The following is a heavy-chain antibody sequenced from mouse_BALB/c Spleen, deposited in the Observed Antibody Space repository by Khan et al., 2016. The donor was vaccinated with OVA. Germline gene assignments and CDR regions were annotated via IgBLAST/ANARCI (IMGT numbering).Heavy chain of an antibody. Sequence: QVQLQQSGAELAKPGASVKMSCKASGSTFTSCWMNWVKQRPGQGLEWIGYINPSTGYTDYNETFKDRATFTADKSSSTAFMQLIRLTAEESAVYFCTRDRIDYWGQGTTLTVSS. CDR1: GSTFTSCW. J-gene: IGHJ2*01. CDR3: TRDRIDY. CDR2: INPSTGYT. V-gene: IGHV1-7*01.